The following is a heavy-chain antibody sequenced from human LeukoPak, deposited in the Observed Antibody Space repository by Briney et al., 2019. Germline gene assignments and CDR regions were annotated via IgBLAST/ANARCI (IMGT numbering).Heavy chain of an antibody. Sequence: SETLSLTCTVSGGPISNYYWSWIRQPPGKGLEWIGYINFSGNTNYNPSLKSRVTISLDTSKKQFSLKLTSVTAADTAVYYCARSSRYNSAWFLYWGRGTLVTVSS. D-gene: IGHD6-19*01. CDR2: INFSGNT. V-gene: IGHV4-59*01. J-gene: IGHJ4*02. CDR1: GGPISNYY. CDR3: ARSSRYNSAWFLY.